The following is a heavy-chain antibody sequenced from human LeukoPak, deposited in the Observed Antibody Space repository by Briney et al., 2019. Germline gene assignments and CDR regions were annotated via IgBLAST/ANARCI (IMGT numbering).Heavy chain of an antibody. V-gene: IGHV3-30-3*01. D-gene: IGHD3-22*01. J-gene: IGHJ4*02. CDR1: GFTFSSYA. CDR3: ARDEYYYDSSGYSDY. Sequence: PGGSLRLSCAASGFTFSSYAMPWVRQAPGKGLEWVAAISYDGSNKYYADPVKGRFTISRDNSKNTLYLQMNSLRAEDTAVYYCARDEYYYDSSGYSDYWGQGTLVTVSS. CDR2: ISYDGSNK.